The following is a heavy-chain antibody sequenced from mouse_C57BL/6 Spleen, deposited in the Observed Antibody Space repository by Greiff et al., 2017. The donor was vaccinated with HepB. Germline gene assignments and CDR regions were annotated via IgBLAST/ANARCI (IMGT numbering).Heavy chain of an antibody. CDR2: INPSSGYT. V-gene: IGHV1-7*01. Sequence: QVQLQQSGAELAKPGASVKLSCKASGYTFTSYWMHWVKQRPGQGLEWIGYINPSSGYTKYNQKFKDKATLTAEKSSSTAYMQLSSLTYEDSAVYYCARSGTGRGFDYWGQGTTLTVSS. D-gene: IGHD4-1*01. CDR3: ARSGTGRGFDY. CDR1: GYTFTSYW. J-gene: IGHJ2*01.